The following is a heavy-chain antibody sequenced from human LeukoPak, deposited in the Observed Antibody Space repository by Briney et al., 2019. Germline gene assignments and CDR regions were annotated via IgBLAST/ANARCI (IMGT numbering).Heavy chain of an antibody. CDR1: GGTFSSYA. J-gene: IGHJ6*03. D-gene: IGHD3-10*01. CDR2: IIPIFGTA. Sequence: SVKVSCKASGGTFSSYAISWVRQAPGQGLEWMGGIIPIFGTANYAQKFQGRVTITADESTSTAYMELSSLRSEDTAVYYCARDISGPHYYYYMDVWGKGTTVTVSS. CDR3: ARDISGPHYYYYMDV. V-gene: IGHV1-69*13.